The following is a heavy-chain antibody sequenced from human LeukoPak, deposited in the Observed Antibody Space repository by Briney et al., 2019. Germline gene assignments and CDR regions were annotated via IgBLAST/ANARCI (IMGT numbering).Heavy chain of an antibody. V-gene: IGHV3-23*01. CDR2: ISGSGGST. D-gene: IGHD2-2*01. Sequence: GGSLRLSCAASGFTVSSNYMSWVRQAPGKGLEWVSAISGSGGSTYYADSVKGRFTISRDNSKNTLYLQMNSLRAEDTAVYYCATTQCSSTSCQKGDYWGQGTLVTVSS. J-gene: IGHJ4*02. CDR3: ATTQCSSTSCQKGDY. CDR1: GFTVSSNY.